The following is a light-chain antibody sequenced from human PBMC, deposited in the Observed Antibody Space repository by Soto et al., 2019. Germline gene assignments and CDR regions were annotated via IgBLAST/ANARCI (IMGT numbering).Light chain of an antibody. CDR3: NSFAGSAHVV. J-gene: IGLJ2*01. Sequence: QSALAQPPSASGSPGQSVTISCTGTSSDVGAYNYVSWYQQHRGKAPKLIIYDVSQRPSGIPDRFSGSKSGNTASLTVSGLQVEDEVVYYCNSFAGSAHVVFGGGTQLTV. V-gene: IGLV2-8*01. CDR2: DVS. CDR1: SSDVGAYNY.